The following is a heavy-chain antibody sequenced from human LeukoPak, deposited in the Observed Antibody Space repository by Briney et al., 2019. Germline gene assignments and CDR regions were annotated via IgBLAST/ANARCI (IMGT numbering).Heavy chain of an antibody. D-gene: IGHD3-22*01. CDR3: VREGSYYDSSGYYYVYYFDY. J-gene: IGHJ4*02. CDR2: ISGSSYYI. Sequence: GGSLRLPCAASGFTFSSYTINWVRQAPGKGLEWVSSISGSSYYIYYADSVRGRFTISRDNAKNSGYLQVNSLRAEDTAVYYCVREGSYYDSSGYYYVYYFDYWGQGTLVTVSS. CDR1: GFTFSSYT. V-gene: IGHV3-21*01.